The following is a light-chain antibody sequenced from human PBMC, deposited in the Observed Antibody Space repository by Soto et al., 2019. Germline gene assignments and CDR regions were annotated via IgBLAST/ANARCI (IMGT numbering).Light chain of an antibody. CDR3: QQYNDNWT. V-gene: IGKV1-5*03. CDR2: KAS. J-gene: IGKJ1*01. Sequence: DIQMTQSPSTLSASVGDRVTITCRASQSVSRWLAWYQQKPGKAPKLLIYKASTLESGVPSRFSGSGSGTVFTLAISRLQPDYSATYYCQQYNDNWTFGQGTKVEIK. CDR1: QSVSRW.